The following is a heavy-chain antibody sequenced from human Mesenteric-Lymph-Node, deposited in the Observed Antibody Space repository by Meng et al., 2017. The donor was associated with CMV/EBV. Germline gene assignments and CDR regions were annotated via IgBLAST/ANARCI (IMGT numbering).Heavy chain of an antibody. CDR3: ARRLLYYDVLTGSPLDY. CDR2: ISDYNGNT. V-gene: IGHV1-18*04. J-gene: IGHJ4*02. D-gene: IGHD3-9*01. Sequence: YSFTDYAVSWVRQAPGQGLEWMGWISDYNGNTNYPEKFQDRVTMTTDTSTSTAYMELRSLRPDDTAIYYCARRLLYYDVLTGSPLDYWGQGTLVTVSS. CDR1: YSFTDYA.